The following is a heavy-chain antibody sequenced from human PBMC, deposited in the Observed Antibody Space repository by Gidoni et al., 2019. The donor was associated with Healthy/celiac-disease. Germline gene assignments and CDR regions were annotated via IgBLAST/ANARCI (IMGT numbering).Heavy chain of an antibody. D-gene: IGHD6-13*01. V-gene: IGHV4-59*01. CDR2: IYYSGST. Sequence: QVQLPESGPGLVKPSETLSLTCTVSGGSISSYYWSWIRQPPGKGLEWIGYIYYSGSTNYNPSLKSRVTISVDTSKNQFSLKLSSVTAADTAVYYCAIGYSSSWYYFDYWGQGTLVTVSS. CDR3: AIGYSSSWYYFDY. J-gene: IGHJ4*02. CDR1: GGSISSYY.